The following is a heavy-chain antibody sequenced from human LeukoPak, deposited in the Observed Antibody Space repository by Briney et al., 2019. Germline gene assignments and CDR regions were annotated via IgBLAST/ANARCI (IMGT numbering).Heavy chain of an antibody. CDR2: IAYDGTSK. Sequence: GGSLRLSCAVSGFSLSDYGIHWVRQAPGKGLEWVAFIAYDGTSKFYADSVKGRFTISRDNAKNSMYLQMNSLRAEDTAVYYCARDEIYYDILTGYRHFDYWGQGTLVTVFS. J-gene: IGHJ4*02. V-gene: IGHV3-33*05. D-gene: IGHD3-9*01. CDR1: GFSLSDYG. CDR3: ARDEIYYDILTGYRHFDY.